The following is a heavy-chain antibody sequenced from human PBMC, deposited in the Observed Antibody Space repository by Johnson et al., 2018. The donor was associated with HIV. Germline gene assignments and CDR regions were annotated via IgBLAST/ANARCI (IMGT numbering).Heavy chain of an antibody. D-gene: IGHD4-23*01. CDR1: AFSFSGYA. CDR2: VSYDASNK. V-gene: IGHV3-30*04. J-gene: IGHJ3*02. CDR3: ARDPGNGGRPFDAFDI. Sequence: QVQLVESGGGVVQPGRSLRLSCTSAFSFSGYAMHWVRQAPGTGLEWVAVVSYDASNKYYADYVNGRFTISRDNSKNTVFLQMDSLRGEDTADYYCARDPGNGGRPFDAFDIWGQGTMVTVSS.